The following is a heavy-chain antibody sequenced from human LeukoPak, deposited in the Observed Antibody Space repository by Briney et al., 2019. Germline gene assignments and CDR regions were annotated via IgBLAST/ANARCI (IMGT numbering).Heavy chain of an antibody. V-gene: IGHV3-7*01. CDR3: APPPIAATGN. D-gene: IGHD6-13*01. Sequence: GESLRLSCAASGFTFNSFWMSWVRQAPGKGLDWVANIIQDGSEKYYVDSVKGRFTISRDNAKKSLYLQMNSLRAEDTAVYYCAPPPIAATGNWGQGTLVTVSS. CDR2: IIQDGSEK. CDR1: GFTFNSFW. J-gene: IGHJ4*02.